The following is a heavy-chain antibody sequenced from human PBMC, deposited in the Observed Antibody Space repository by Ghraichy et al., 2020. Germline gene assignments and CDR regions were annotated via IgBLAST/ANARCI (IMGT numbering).Heavy chain of an antibody. V-gene: IGHV4-59*01. CDR2: FYYNGST. CDR3: TIGEDYYDSSGDYYPAFDI. Sequence: SQTLSLTCTVSGGSISSYFWSWIRQPPGKGLEWIGYFYYNGSTNYNPSLKSRVTFSVDTSSNQFSLKVNSVTAADTAVYYCTIGEDYYDSSGDYYPAFDIWGQGTMVTDSA. J-gene: IGHJ3*02. CDR1: GGSISSYF. D-gene: IGHD3-22*01.